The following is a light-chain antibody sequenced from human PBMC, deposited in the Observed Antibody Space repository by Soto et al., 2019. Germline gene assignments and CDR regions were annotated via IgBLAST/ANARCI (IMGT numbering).Light chain of an antibody. CDR2: EIS. CDR1: SSDVGGYNY. V-gene: IGLV2-8*01. Sequence: QSALTQPPSASGSPGQSVTISCTGTSSDVGGYNYVSGYQRHPGKAPKLMISEISKRPSGVPDRFSGSKSGNTASLTVSGLQAEDEADYYCSSYGGSNTDVVFGGGTKLTVL. J-gene: IGLJ2*01. CDR3: SSYGGSNTDVV.